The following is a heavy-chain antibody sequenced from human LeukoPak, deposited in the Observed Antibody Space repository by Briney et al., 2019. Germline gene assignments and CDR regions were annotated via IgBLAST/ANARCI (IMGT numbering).Heavy chain of an antibody. CDR1: GGSFSNYY. CDR2: IYTSGST. D-gene: IGHD1-14*01. Sequence: SETLSLTCSVSGGSFSNYYWSWIRQPAGKGLEWIGRIYTSGSTNYNPSLKSRVTVSVDTSNNQFSLKLTSVTAADMAVYYCARRPPQYYGMDVWGQGTTVTVSS. CDR3: ARRPPQYYGMDV. V-gene: IGHV4-4*07. J-gene: IGHJ6*02.